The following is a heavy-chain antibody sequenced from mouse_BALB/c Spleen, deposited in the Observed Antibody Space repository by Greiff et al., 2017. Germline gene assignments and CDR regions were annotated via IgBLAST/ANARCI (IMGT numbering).Heavy chain of an antibody. CDR1: GYTFTDYN. Sequence: VQLHQSGAVLVKPGASVKISCKASGYTFTDYNLDWVKQSHGKSLEWIGDINPNYDSTSYNQKFKGKVTLTVDKSSSTAYMELRSLTSEDTAVYYRARREERHDWIEDWGEGTVVTVAA. J-gene: IGHJ3*01. V-gene: IGHV1-18*01. CDR2: INPNYDST. CDR3: ARREERHDWIED. D-gene: IGHD2-14*01.